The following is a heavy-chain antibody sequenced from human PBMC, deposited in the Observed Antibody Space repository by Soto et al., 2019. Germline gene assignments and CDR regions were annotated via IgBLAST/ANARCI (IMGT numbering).Heavy chain of an antibody. Sequence: QSGGSLRLSCAASGFTFSSYGMHWVRQAPGKGLEWVAVIWYDGSNKYYADSVKGRFTISRDNSKNTLYLQMNSLRAEDTAVYYCARDSLAAADPYYYYGMDVWGQGTTVTVSS. CDR2: IWYDGSNK. V-gene: IGHV3-33*01. D-gene: IGHD6-13*01. J-gene: IGHJ6*02. CDR3: ARDSLAAADPYYYYGMDV. CDR1: GFTFSSYG.